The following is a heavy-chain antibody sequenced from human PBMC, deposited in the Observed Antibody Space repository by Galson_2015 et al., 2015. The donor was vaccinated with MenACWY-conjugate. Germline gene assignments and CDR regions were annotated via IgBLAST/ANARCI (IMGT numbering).Heavy chain of an antibody. J-gene: IGHJ4*02. Sequence: SLRLSCAVSGFALSNAWMNWVRQAPGQGLEWVGRIKSRIAGGTTDYAAPTEGRFTISRDDSQNTLYLEMNSLKTEDTAVYFCATGSWFEFWGQGILVTVSS. CDR2: IKSRIAGGTT. V-gene: IGHV3-15*07. CDR3: ATGSWFEF. CDR1: GFALSNAW.